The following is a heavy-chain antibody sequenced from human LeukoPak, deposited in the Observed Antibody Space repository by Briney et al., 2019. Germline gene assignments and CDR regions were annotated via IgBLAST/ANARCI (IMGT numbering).Heavy chain of an antibody. CDR1: GGSFSGYY. J-gene: IGHJ6*03. D-gene: IGHD5-12*01. CDR2: INHSGST. CDR3: ARGIVATIGYYYMDV. V-gene: IGHV4-34*01. Sequence: PSETLSLTCAVYGGSFSGYYWSWIRQPPGKGLEWIGEINHSGSTNYNPSPKSRVTISVDTSKNQFSLKLSSVTAAHTAVYYCARGIVATIGYYYMDVWGKGTTVTVSS.